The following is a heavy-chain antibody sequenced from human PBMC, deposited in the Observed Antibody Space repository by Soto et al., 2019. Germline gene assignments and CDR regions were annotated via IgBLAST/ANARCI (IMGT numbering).Heavy chain of an antibody. D-gene: IGHD6-13*01. J-gene: IGHJ4*02. V-gene: IGHV4-31*03. CDR2: IYYRGST. Sequence: QVQLQESGPGLVKPSQTLSLTCTVSGGSISSGGYYWGWIRQHPGKGLEWIGYIYYRGSTYYNPSLKRRVTLSVDTSKNQFSLKLSSVTAADTAGYYCARERTGSSTDGGTWGQGTLVTVSA. CDR1: GGSISSGGYY. CDR3: ARERTGSSTDGGT.